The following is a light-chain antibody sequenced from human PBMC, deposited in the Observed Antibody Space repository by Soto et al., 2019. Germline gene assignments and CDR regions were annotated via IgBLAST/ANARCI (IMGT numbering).Light chain of an antibody. CDR2: EVS. J-gene: IGLJ3*02. CDR1: SSDVGSYNL. CDR3: CSYAGSSALWV. V-gene: IGLV2-23*02. Sequence: QSALTQPASVSGSPGQAITISCTGTSSDVGSYNLVSWYQQHPGKAPKLMIYEVSKRLSGVSNRFSGSKSVNTASLTISGLQAENEADYYCCSYAGSSALWVFGGGTKLTVL.